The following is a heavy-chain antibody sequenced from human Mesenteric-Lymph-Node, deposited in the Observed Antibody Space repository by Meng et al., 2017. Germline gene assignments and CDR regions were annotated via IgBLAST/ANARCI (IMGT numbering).Heavy chain of an antibody. CDR1: GFTFSSYD. D-gene: IGHD1-26*01. CDR3: ARAPWEPYGHVDY. J-gene: IGHJ4*02. Sequence: GESLKISCAASGFTFSSYDMHWVRQAPGKGLEWVAVTSYVGTNEFYADSVRGRFTISRDDSKNTLFLQMNSLRVEDTAVYHCARAPWEPYGHVDYWGQGTLVTVSS. V-gene: IGHV3-30*01. CDR2: TSYVGTNE.